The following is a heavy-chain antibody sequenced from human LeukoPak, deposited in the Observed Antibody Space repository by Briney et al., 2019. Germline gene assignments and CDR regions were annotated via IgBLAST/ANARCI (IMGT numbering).Heavy chain of an antibody. V-gene: IGHV4-4*07. Sequence: PSETLGLTCTVSGGSFRSYYWRWIRQPAGKGLEWIGGICTSGSTKYNTSPKSRVTMSVATTQNQFSLKLSSVTAADTAVYYCARAGSERYQGRPCDYWGQGTLVTVLS. CDR3: ARAGSERYQGRPCDY. CDR1: GGSFRSYY. CDR2: ICTSGST. D-gene: IGHD2-2*01. J-gene: IGHJ4*02.